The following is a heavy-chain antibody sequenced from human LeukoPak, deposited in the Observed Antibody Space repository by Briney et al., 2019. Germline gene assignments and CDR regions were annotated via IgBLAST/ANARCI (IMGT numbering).Heavy chain of an antibody. CDR1: GYTFTSYG. Sequence: ASVKVSCKASGYTFTSYGISWVRQAPGQGLEWMGWISAYNGNTNYAQKLQGRVTMTTDTSTSTAYMELRSLRSDDTAVYYCARGWYADLDDILTLDYWGQGNLVTVSS. D-gene: IGHD3-9*01. J-gene: IGHJ4*02. V-gene: IGHV1-18*01. CDR3: ARGWYADLDDILTLDY. CDR2: ISAYNGNT.